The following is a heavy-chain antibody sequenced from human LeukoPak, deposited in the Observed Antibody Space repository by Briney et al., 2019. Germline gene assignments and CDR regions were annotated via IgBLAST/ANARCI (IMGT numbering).Heavy chain of an antibody. D-gene: IGHD6-6*01. CDR2: IRSSGDTI. CDR3: ASPPMSSSGYYFEY. J-gene: IGHJ4*02. CDR1: GFTLSSYE. V-gene: IGHV3-48*03. Sequence: EGSLRLSCAASGFTLSSYEMNWVRQAPGKGLEWVSCIRSSGDTIYYADSVRGRFTISRDNAKNSLYLQMNSLRAEDTAVYYCASPPMSSSGYYFEYWGQGTLVTVSS.